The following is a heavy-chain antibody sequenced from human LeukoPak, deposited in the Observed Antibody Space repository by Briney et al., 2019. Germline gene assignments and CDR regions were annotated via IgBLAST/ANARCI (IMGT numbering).Heavy chain of an antibody. CDR2: TRNKANSYTT. CDR3: ARVGASYYGSGSYYRDPYYFDY. V-gene: IGHV3-72*01. D-gene: IGHD3-10*01. J-gene: IGHJ4*02. CDR1: GFTFSDHY. Sequence: GSLRLSCAASGFTFSDHYMDWVRQAPGKGLEWVGRTRNKANSYTTEYAASVKGRFTISRDDSKNSLYLQMNSLKTEDTAVYYCARVGASYYGSGSYYRDPYYFDYWGQGTLVTVSS.